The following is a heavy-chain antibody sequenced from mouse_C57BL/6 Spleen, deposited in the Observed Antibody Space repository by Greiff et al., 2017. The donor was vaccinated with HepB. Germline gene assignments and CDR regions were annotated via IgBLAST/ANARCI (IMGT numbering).Heavy chain of an antibody. CDR2: IYPRDGST. CDR1: GYTFTDHT. D-gene: IGHD2-1*01. Sequence: LEESDAELVKPGASVKISCKVSGYTFTDHTIHWMKQRPEQGLEWIGYIYPRDGSTKYNEKFKGKATLTADKSSSTAYMQLNSLTSEDSAVYFCARKRLRNYSWFAYWGQGTLVTVSA. J-gene: IGHJ3*01. V-gene: IGHV1-78*01. CDR3: ARKRLRNYSWFAY.